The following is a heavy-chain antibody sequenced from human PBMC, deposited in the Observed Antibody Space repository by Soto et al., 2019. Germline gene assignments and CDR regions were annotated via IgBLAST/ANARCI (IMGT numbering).Heavy chain of an antibody. V-gene: IGHV3-21*01. CDR2: ISSSSSYI. CDR3: ARDRDNWNFPTTQKDAFDI. D-gene: IGHD1-7*01. Sequence: EVQLVESGGGLVKPGGSLRLSCAASGFTFSSYSMNWVRQAPGKGLEWVSSISSSSSYIYYADSVKGRFTISRDNAKNSLYLQMNSLRAEDTAVYYCARDRDNWNFPTTQKDAFDIWGQGTMVTVSS. CDR1: GFTFSSYS. J-gene: IGHJ3*02.